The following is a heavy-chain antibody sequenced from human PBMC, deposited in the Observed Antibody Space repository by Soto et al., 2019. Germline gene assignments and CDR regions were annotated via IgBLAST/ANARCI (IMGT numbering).Heavy chain of an antibody. CDR3: ASTGYCSSTSCEPFDY. CDR2: IYYSGST. V-gene: IGHV4-59*08. J-gene: IGHJ4*02. Sequence: SETLSLTCTVSGGSISSYYWSWIRQPPGKGLEWIGYIYYSGSTNYNPSLKSRVTISVDTSKNQFSLKLSSVTAADTAVYYCASTGYCSSTSCEPFDYWGQGTLVTVSS. CDR1: GGSISSYY. D-gene: IGHD2-2*01.